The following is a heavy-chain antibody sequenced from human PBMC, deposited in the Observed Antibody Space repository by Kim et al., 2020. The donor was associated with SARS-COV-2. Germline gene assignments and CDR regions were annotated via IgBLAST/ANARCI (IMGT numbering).Heavy chain of an antibody. V-gene: IGHV4-4*02. Sequence: SETLSLTCAVSGGSISSSNWWSWVRQPPGKGLEWIGEIYHSGSTNYNPSLKSRVTISVDKSKNQFSLKLSSVTAADTAVYYCARESWYDGKYYFDYWGQGTLVTVSS. J-gene: IGHJ4*02. CDR3: ARESWYDGKYYFDY. CDR1: GGSISSSNW. CDR2: IYHSGST. D-gene: IGHD6-13*01.